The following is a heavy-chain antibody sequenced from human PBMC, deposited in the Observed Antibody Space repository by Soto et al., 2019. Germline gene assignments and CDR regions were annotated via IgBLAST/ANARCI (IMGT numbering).Heavy chain of an antibody. V-gene: IGHV3-30*18. CDR1: GFTFSSYG. CDR2: ISYDGSNK. CDR3: AKDLAVAGNTDRIFDY. J-gene: IGHJ4*02. D-gene: IGHD6-19*01. Sequence: PGGSLRLSCAASGFTFSSYGMHWVRQAPGKGLEWVAVISYDGSNKYYADSVKGRFTISRDNSKNTLYLQMNSLRAEDTAVYYCAKDLAVAGNTDRIFDYWGQGTLVTVSS.